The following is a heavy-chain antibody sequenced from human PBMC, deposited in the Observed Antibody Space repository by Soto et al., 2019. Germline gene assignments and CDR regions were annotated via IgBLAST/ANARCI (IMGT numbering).Heavy chain of an antibody. D-gene: IGHD6-6*01. Sequence: EVQLVESGGGLVQPGGSLRLSCADSGFTFSSYWMSWVSQAPGKGLEWVANIKQDGNEKYYVDSVKGRFTISRDNAKNSLSLQMNSLRAEDTAVYYCARVASLAAFYWGQGTLVTVSS. V-gene: IGHV3-7*05. CDR3: ARVASLAAFY. CDR2: IKQDGNEK. J-gene: IGHJ4*02. CDR1: GFTFSSYW.